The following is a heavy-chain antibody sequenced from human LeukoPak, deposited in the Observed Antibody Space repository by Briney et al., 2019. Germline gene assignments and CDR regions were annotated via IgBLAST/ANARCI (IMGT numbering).Heavy chain of an antibody. CDR1: GGSISSSSYY. CDR2: IYYSGST. V-gene: IGHV4-39*01. D-gene: IGHD6-13*01. J-gene: IGHJ5*02. Sequence: SETLSLTCTVSGGSISSSSYYWGWIRQPPGKGLEWIGSIYYSGSTYYNPSLKSRVTISVDTSKNQSSLKLSSVTAADTAVYYCARQRIAAAGTCWFDPWGQGTLVTVSS. CDR3: ARQRIAAAGTCWFDP.